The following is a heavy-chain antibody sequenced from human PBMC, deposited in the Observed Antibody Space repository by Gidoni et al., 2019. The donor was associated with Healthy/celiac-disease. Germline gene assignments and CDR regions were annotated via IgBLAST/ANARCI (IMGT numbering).Heavy chain of an antibody. CDR1: GGSISSYY. Sequence: QVQLQESGPGLVKPSETLSLTCTVSGGSISSYYWSWIRQPPGKGLEWIGYIYYSGSTNYNPSLKSRVTISVDTSKNQFSLKLSSVTAADTAVYYCARDLGGSSSPAAYYYYGMDVWGQGTTVTVSS. J-gene: IGHJ6*02. CDR3: ARDLGGSSSPAAYYYYGMDV. V-gene: IGHV4-59*01. D-gene: IGHD6-13*01. CDR2: IYYSGST.